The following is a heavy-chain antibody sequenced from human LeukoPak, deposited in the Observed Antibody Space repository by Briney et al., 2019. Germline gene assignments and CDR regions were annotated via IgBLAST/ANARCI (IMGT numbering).Heavy chain of an antibody. CDR2: INPNSGGT. Sequence: ASVKVSCKASGYTFTGYYMHWVRQAPGQGLEWMGWINPNSGGTNYAQKFQGRVTMTRDTYISTAYMELSRLRSDDTAVYYCARVPSPRTDYYDSSGYYYPPDYWGQGTLVTVSS. J-gene: IGHJ4*02. D-gene: IGHD3-22*01. V-gene: IGHV1-2*02. CDR1: GYTFTGYY. CDR3: ARVPSPRTDYYDSSGYYYPPDY.